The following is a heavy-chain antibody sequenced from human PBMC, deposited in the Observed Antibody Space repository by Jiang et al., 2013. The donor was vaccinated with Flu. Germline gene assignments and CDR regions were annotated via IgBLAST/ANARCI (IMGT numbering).Heavy chain of an antibody. V-gene: IGHV1-2*02. J-gene: IGHJ3*02. CDR2: INPNSGGT. CDR1: GYTFTGYY. CDR3: ARVPIWFGSDAFDI. Sequence: VQLVESGAEVKKPGASVKVSCKASGYTFTGYYMHWVRQAPGQGPEWMGWINPNSGGTNYAQKFQGRVTMTRDTSISTAYMELSRLRSDDTAVYYCARVPIWFGSDAFDIWGQGTMVTVSS. D-gene: IGHD3-10*01.